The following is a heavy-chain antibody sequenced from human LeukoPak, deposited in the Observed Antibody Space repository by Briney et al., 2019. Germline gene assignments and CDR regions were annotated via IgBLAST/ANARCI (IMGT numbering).Heavy chain of an antibody. CDR1: GGTFSSYA. D-gene: IGHD6-13*01. CDR2: VIPIFGTA. V-gene: IGHV1-69*05. J-gene: IGHJ4*02. CDR3: ASGRGAADLYDY. Sequence: ASVKVSRQASGGTFSSYAISWVRQAPRQGLEGMGGVIPIFGTANYAQKFQGRVTLTTDESTSTAYVELGSLGSEDTAVYYCASGRGAADLYDYWGQGTLVTVSS.